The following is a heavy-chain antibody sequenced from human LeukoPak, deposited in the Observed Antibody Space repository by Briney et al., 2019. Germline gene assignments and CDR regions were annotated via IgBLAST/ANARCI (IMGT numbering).Heavy chain of an antibody. CDR1: GFTFSSYW. CDR3: ARFPPTIAVAHSSC. D-gene: IGHD6-19*01. J-gene: IGHJ4*02. Sequence: GGSLRLSCAASGFTFSSYWMHWVRQAPGKGLVWVSRINSDGSSTSYADSVKGRFTISRDNAKNTLYLQMNSLRAEDTAVYYCARFPPTIAVAHSSCWGQGTLVTVSS. V-gene: IGHV3-74*01. CDR2: INSDGSST.